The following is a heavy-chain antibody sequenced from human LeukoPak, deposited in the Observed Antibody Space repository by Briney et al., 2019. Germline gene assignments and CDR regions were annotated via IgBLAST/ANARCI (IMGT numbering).Heavy chain of an antibody. V-gene: IGHV1-46*01. CDR2: INHSGGST. D-gene: IGHD1-26*01. J-gene: IGHJ4*02. CDR1: GYTFTSYY. Sequence: ASVKVSCKASGYTFTSYYMRWVRQAPGQGLGWMGIINHSGGSTRYAQKFQGRVTMTRDTSTSTVYMELSSLRSEDTAVYYCARDSISGSYYFDYWGQGTLVTVSS. CDR3: ARDSISGSYYFDY.